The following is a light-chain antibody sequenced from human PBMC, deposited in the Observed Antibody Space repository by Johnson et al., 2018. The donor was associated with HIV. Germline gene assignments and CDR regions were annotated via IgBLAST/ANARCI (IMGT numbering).Light chain of an antibody. CDR3: GTWDSSLYAYV. V-gene: IGLV1-51*01. Sequence: QSVLTQPPSVSAAPGQKVTISCSGSGSNIGNNYVSWYQQLPGTAPKLLIYDNNKRPSGIPDRFSGSTSGTSATLGITGLPTGDEADYYCGTWDSSLYAYVFGTGTKVTAL. J-gene: IGLJ1*01. CDR1: GSNIGNNY. CDR2: DNN.